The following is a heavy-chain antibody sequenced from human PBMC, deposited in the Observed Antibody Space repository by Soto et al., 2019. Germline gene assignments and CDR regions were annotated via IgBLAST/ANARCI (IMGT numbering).Heavy chain of an antibody. Sequence: SETLSLTCTVSGGSLSSYYWSWIRQPPGKGLEWIGYIYYSGSTNYNPSLKSRVTISVDTSKNQFSLKLSSVTAADTAVYYCARGDDSSGYYYGYYFDYWGQGTLVTVSS. V-gene: IGHV4-59*01. CDR3: ARGDDSSGYYYGYYFDY. D-gene: IGHD3-22*01. CDR1: GGSLSSYY. J-gene: IGHJ4*02. CDR2: IYYSGST.